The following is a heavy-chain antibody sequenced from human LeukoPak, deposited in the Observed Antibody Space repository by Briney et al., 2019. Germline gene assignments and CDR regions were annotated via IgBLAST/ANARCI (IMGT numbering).Heavy chain of an antibody. CDR1: GFTFSNYA. CDR2: ISYDGSNK. V-gene: IGHV3-30-3*01. CDR3: AKDLVNWNLDY. Sequence: PGRSLRLSCAASGFTFSNYAMHWVRQAPGKGLEWVAVISYDGSNKYYADSVKGRFTISIDNYKSTLYLQMNSLRAEDTAVYYCAKDLVNWNLDYWGQGTLVTVSS. D-gene: IGHD1-1*01. J-gene: IGHJ4*02.